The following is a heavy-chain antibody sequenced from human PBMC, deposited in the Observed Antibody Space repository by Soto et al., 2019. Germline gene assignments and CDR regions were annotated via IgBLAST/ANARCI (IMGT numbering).Heavy chain of an antibody. D-gene: IGHD6-13*01. V-gene: IGHV3-23*01. CDR2: ISATGGST. CDR1: GFTFSKYG. Sequence: GGSLRLSCAASGFTFSKYGMTWVRQAPGKGLEWVSGISATGGSTYYADSVKGRFTISRDNSKHTLDLQMNSLRAEDTAVYYCATWSSSWAYHFDYWGQGTLVTVSS. J-gene: IGHJ4*02. CDR3: ATWSSSWAYHFDY.